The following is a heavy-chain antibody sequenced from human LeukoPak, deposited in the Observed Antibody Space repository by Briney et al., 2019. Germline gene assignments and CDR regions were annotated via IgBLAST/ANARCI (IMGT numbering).Heavy chain of an antibody. D-gene: IGHD2-2*02. CDR1: GGSISSHY. CDR3: ARDSEYCSSTSCYSSYGFDY. V-gene: IGHV4-59*11. J-gene: IGHJ4*02. Sequence: PSETLSLTCTVSGGSISSHYWSWIRQPPGKGLEWVGDIYYSGSTNYNPSLKSRVTISVDTSKNQSSLKLSSVIAADTAVYYCARDSEYCSSTSCYSSYGFDYWGQGTLVTVSS. CDR2: IYYSGST.